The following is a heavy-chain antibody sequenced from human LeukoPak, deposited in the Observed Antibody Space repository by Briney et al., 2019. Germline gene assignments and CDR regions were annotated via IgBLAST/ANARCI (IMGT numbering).Heavy chain of an antibody. CDR1: GFTFSSYS. J-gene: IGHJ4*02. CDR3: ARDAYYDYVWGSYPPFDY. Sequence: GGSLRLSCAASGFTFSSYSMNWVRQAPGKGLEWVSSISSSSSYIYYADSVKGRFTISRDNAKNSLYLQMNSLRAEDTAAYYCARDAYYDYVWGSYPPFDYWGQGTLVTVSS. CDR2: ISSSSSYI. D-gene: IGHD3-16*02. V-gene: IGHV3-21*01.